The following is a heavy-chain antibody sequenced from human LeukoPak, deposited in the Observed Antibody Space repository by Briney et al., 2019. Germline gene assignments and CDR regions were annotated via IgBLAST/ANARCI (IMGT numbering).Heavy chain of an antibody. CDR3: VKDRTGTYTLDY. V-gene: IGHV3-30-3*01. CDR1: GFTFSNYA. CDR2: ISGDGSRQ. Sequence: GRSLRLSCAATGFTFSNYAIHWGGQAPGKGLEWVAFISGDGSRQHYADSVKGRFTISRDNSKNTLNLQMNSLRAEDTAVYYCVKDRTGTYTLDYWGQGTLVTVYS. J-gene: IGHJ4*02. D-gene: IGHD3-10*01.